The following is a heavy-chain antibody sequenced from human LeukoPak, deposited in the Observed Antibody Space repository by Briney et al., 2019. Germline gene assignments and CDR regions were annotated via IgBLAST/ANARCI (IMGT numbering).Heavy chain of an antibody. D-gene: IGHD1-1*01. V-gene: IGHV1-2*02. J-gene: IGHJ5*02. CDR3: ARESSMEPNWFDP. Sequence: ASVTVSCTTSGYTFTHYYIHWVRLAPGQGLEWMGWINPNSGGTNYSQKFQGRVTMTGDTSISTAYMYLSSLRSDDTAVYYCARESSMEPNWFDPWGQGTQVIVSS. CDR1: GYTFTHYY. CDR2: INPNSGGT.